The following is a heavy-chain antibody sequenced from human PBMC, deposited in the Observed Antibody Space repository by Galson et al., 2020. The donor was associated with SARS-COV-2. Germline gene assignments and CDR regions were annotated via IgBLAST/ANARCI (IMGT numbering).Heavy chain of an antibody. CDR2: ISYDGTNS. V-gene: IGHV3-30*01. CDR1: GFTFNRYA. CDR3: ATMDGGQFSGDAFDI. D-gene: IGHD3-10*01. J-gene: IGHJ3*02. Sequence: GESLKISCAASGFTFNRYAMHWVRQTPGKGLEWVAVISYDGTNSYHADSVKGRFTISRDNSRNTVYLQMNSLRAEDTAVFYCATMDGGQFSGDAFDIWGQGTMVTVSS.